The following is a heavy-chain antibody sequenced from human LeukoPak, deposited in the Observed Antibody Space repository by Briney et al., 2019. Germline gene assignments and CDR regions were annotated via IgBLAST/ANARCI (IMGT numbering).Heavy chain of an antibody. J-gene: IGHJ4*02. CDR2: ISGSGGST. V-gene: IGHV3-23*01. Sequence: PGGSLSLSCAASGFTFSSYAMSCVRHAPGKGLEWVSAISGSGGSTYYAESVKGRFTISRDNSKNTLYLQMNSLRAEDTAVYYCAKNLGSGWYYYFDYWGQGTLVTVSS. CDR3: AKNLGSGWYYYFDY. D-gene: IGHD6-19*01. CDR1: GFTFSSYA.